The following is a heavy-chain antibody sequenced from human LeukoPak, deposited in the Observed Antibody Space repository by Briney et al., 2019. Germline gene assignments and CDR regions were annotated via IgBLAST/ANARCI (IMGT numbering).Heavy chain of an antibody. V-gene: IGHV4-59*01. CDR1: GGSISSYY. CDR3: ARYSYGYNRFDP. Sequence: PSETLSLTCTVSGGSISSYYWSWIRQPPGKGLGWIGYIYYSGSTNYNPSLKSRVTISVDTSKNQFSLKLSSVTAADTAVYYCARYSYGYNRFDPWGQGTLVTVSS. J-gene: IGHJ5*02. D-gene: IGHD5-18*01. CDR2: IYYSGST.